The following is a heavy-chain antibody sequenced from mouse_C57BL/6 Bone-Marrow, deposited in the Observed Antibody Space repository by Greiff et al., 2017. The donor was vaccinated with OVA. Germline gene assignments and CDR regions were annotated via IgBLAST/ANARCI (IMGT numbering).Heavy chain of an antibody. V-gene: IGHV1-82*01. J-gene: IGHJ2*01. D-gene: IGHD1-1*01. Sequence: QVQLQQSGPELVKPGASVKISRKASGYAFSSSWMNWVKQRPGKGLEWIGRIYPGDGDTNYNGKFKGKATLTADKSSSTAYMQLSSLTSEDSAVYFCARGEYYGSGDFDYWGQGTTLTVSS. CDR1: GYAFSSSW. CDR3: ARGEYYGSGDFDY. CDR2: IYPGDGDT.